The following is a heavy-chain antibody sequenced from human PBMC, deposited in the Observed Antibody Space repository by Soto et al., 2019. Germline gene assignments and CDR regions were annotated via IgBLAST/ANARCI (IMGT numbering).Heavy chain of an antibody. J-gene: IGHJ4*02. CDR2: ISAYNGNT. CDR1: GYTFTSYG. V-gene: IGHV1-18*01. D-gene: IGHD2-21*02. Sequence: ASVKVSCKASGYTFTSYGISWVRQAPGQGLEWMGWISAYNGNTNYAQKLQGRVTMTTNTSTSTAYMELRSLRSDDTAVYYCARDQIYCGGDCYPDYWGQGTLVTVYS. CDR3: ARDQIYCGGDCYPDY.